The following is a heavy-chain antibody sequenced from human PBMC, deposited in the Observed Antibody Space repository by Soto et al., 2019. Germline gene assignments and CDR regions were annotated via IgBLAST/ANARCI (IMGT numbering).Heavy chain of an antibody. CDR3: ATGSGWYSPDY. V-gene: IGHV3-74*01. CDR2: IDNDGSSR. J-gene: IGHJ4*02. Sequence: EVQLVESGGGLVQPGGSLRLSCAASGFTFSSNWMHWVRQGPAKGLVWVSRIDNDGSSRDYADSVKGRFTISRDNAKNTLYLEMSSLRAEDTAVYYCATGSGWYSPDYWGQGTLVTVSS. D-gene: IGHD6-19*01. CDR1: GFTFSSNW.